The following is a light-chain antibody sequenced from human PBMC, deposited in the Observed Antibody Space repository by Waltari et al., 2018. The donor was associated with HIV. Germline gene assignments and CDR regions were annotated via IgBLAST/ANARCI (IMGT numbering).Light chain of an antibody. CDR2: LGS. J-gene: IGKJ1*01. V-gene: IGKV2-28*01. Sequence: DIVMTQSPLSLPVTPGEPASISCRSSQSLLHSNGYNYLDWYLQKPGQSPQLLIYLGSNQASGVPDRFSGSGSGTDFTLKISRVEAEDVGVYYCMQAIQTPRTFGQGTKVEIK. CDR3: MQAIQTPRT. CDR1: QSLLHSNGYNY.